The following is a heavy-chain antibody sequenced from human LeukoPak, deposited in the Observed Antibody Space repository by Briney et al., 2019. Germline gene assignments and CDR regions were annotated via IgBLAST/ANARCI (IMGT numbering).Heavy chain of an antibody. V-gene: IGHV4-39*01. J-gene: IGHJ6*03. CDR3: ARAGYYDFWSGGSYYMDV. D-gene: IGHD3-3*01. CDR1: GGSISSSSYY. CDR2: IYYSGST. Sequence: SETLSLTCTVSGGSISSSSYYWGWIRQPPGKGLEWIGSIYYSGSTYYNPSLKSRVTISVDTSKNQFSLKLTSVTAADTAVYYCARAGYYDFWSGGSYYMDVWGKGTTVTVSS.